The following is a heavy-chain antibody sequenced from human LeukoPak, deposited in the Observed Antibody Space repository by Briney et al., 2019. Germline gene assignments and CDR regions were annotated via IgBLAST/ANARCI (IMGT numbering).Heavy chain of an antibody. CDR1: GFTFSSYS. Sequence: HAGGSLRLSCAASGFTFSSYSMNWVRQAPGKGLEWVSYISSSSSTIYYADSVKGRFTISRDNAKNSLYLQMNSLRAEDTAVYYCAREGDYDFWTSSGAFDIWGQGTMVTASS. CDR2: ISSSSSTI. J-gene: IGHJ3*02. CDR3: AREGDYDFWTSSGAFDI. V-gene: IGHV3-48*04. D-gene: IGHD3-3*01.